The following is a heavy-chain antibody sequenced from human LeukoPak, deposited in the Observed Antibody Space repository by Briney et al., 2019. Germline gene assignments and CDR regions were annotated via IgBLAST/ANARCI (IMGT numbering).Heavy chain of an antibody. CDR1: GDSISGSRYY. CDR3: AIVSGWYAFDI. J-gene: IGHJ3*02. Sequence: SETLSLTCSVSGDSISGSRYYWGWIRQPPGKGLEWIANIYYSETTYYNPSLKSRVTISVDTSKNQFSLSLDSVTAADTAVYYCAIVSGWYAFDIWGQGTMVTVSS. V-gene: IGHV4-39*01. D-gene: IGHD6-19*01. CDR2: IYYSETT.